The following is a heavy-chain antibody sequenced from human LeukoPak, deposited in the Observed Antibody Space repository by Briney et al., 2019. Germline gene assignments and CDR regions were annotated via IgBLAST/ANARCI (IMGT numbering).Heavy chain of an antibody. Sequence: ASVKVSCKASGGTFSSYAISWVRQAPGQGLEWMGGIIPIFGTANYAQKFQGRVTITTDESTSTAYMELSSLRSEDTAVYYCARVEYYYDSSGYLYYYGMDVWGQGTTVTVSS. J-gene: IGHJ6*02. CDR3: ARVEYYYDSSGYLYYYGMDV. V-gene: IGHV1-69*05. CDR2: IIPIFGTA. CDR1: GGTFSSYA. D-gene: IGHD3-22*01.